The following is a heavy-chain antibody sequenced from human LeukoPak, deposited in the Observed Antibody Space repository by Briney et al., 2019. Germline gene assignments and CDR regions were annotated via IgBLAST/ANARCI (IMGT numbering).Heavy chain of an antibody. V-gene: IGHV4-34*01. Sequence: SETLSPTCAVYGGSFSGYYWSWIRQPPGKGLEWIGEINHSGSTNYNPSLKSRVTISVDTSKNQFSLKLSSVTAADTAVYYCARDPVHGWSGLDIWGQGTMVTVSS. J-gene: IGHJ3*02. CDR3: ARDPVHGWSGLDI. CDR1: GGSFSGYY. D-gene: IGHD3-3*01. CDR2: INHSGST.